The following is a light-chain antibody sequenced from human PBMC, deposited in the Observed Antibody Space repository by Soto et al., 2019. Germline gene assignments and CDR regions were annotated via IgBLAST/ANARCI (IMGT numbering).Light chain of an antibody. V-gene: IGLV3-1*01. CDR3: QAWDSSTVV. Sequence: SYELTQPPSVSVSPGQTASITCSGHKLGDKYACWYQQKPGQSPVLVIYQDDKRPSGIPGRFSGSNSGNTATLTISGTQAMDEADYYCQAWDSSTVVFGGGTKVTVL. CDR1: KLGDKY. CDR2: QDD. J-gene: IGLJ2*01.